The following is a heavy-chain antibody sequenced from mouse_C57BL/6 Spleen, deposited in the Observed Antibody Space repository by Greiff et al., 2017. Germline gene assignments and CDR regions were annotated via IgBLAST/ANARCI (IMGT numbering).Heavy chain of an antibody. Sequence: EVQLQQSGAELVRPGASVKLSCTASGFNIKDDYMHWVKQRPEQGLAWIGWIDPENGDTEYASTFQGKATLTADKSSNTAYLQLSSLTSEDTAVYYCTRINTVVAGYYWGQGTTLTVSS. V-gene: IGHV14-4*01. CDR1: GFNIKDDY. D-gene: IGHD1-1*01. CDR3: TRINTVVAGYY. CDR2: IDPENGDT. J-gene: IGHJ2*01.